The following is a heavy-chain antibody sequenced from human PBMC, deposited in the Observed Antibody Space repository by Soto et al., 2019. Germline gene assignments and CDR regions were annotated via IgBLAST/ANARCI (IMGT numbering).Heavy chain of an antibody. CDR1: GYTFTGYY. CDR3: ARDRGSSGSYNWYFDL. V-gene: IGHV1-2*04. Sequence: QVQLVQSGAEVKKPGASVKVSCKASGYTFTGYYMHWVRQAPGQGLEWMGWINPNSGGTNYAQKFQGWVTMTRDTSISTAYMELSRLRSDDTAVYYCARDRGSSGSYNWYFDLWGRGTLVTASS. CDR2: INPNSGGT. J-gene: IGHJ2*01. D-gene: IGHD3-22*01.